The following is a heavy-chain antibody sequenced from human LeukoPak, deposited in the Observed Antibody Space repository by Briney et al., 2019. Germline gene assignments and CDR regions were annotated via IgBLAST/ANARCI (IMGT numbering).Heavy chain of an antibody. CDR2: INPNSGGT. CDR1: GYTFNGYY. Sequence: ASVKVSCKASGYTFNGYYMHWVRQAPGQGLEWMGWINPNSGGTNYAQKFQGRVTMTRDMSTSTVYMELSSLRSEDTAVYYCARGKGYSSSWFDPWGQGTLVTVSS. J-gene: IGHJ5*02. V-gene: IGHV1-2*02. CDR3: ARGKGYSSSWFDP. D-gene: IGHD6-13*01.